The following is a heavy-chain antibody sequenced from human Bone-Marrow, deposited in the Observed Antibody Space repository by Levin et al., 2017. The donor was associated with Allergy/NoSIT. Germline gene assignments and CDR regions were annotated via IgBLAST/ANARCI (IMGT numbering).Heavy chain of an antibody. CDR3: ARDHLWALDY. Sequence: SLKISCAASGFTFDDFAMHWVRQAPEKGLEWVSGINWNSGTIDYADSVKGRFTISRDNAKNSLYLQMNSLRPEDTALYYCARDHLWALDYWGQGTLLTVSS. J-gene: IGHJ4*02. CDR1: GFTFDDFA. V-gene: IGHV3-9*01. CDR2: INWNSGTI. D-gene: IGHD7-27*01.